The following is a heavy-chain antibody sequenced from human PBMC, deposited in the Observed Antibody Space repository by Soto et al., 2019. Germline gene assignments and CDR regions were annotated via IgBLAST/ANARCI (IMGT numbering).Heavy chain of an antibody. CDR3: AKDSQKYSSGFWGWFDP. V-gene: IGHV3-30*18. CDR1: GFTFSSYG. D-gene: IGHD6-19*01. CDR2: ISYDGSNK. J-gene: IGHJ5*02. Sequence: QVQLVESGGGVVQPGRSLRLSCAASGFTFSSYGMHWVRQAPGKGLEWVAVISYDGSNKYYADSVKGRFTISRDNSKNTLYLQMNSLRAEDTAVYYCAKDSQKYSSGFWGWFDPWGQGTLVTVSS.